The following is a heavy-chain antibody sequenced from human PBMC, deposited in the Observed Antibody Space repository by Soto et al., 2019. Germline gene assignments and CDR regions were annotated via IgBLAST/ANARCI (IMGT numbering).Heavy chain of an antibody. D-gene: IGHD6-13*01. CDR1: GDSISNALYS. CDR2: IYHSGST. Sequence: LSLTCAVSGDSISNALYSWSWIRQPPGKGLEWIGYIYHSGSTFYNPSLKSRVTMSVDRSKNQFSLKVTSVTAADTAVYYCARATIAASVGWFDPWGQGALVTVSS. J-gene: IGHJ5*02. CDR3: ARATIAASVGWFDP. V-gene: IGHV4-30-2*01.